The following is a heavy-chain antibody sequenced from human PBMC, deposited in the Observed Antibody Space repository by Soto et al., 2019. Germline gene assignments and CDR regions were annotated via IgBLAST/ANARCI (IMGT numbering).Heavy chain of an antibody. CDR2: ISSSNSYI. CDR3: ARGEISLDY. Sequence: GGSLRLSCAASGFTFSSYGMNWVRQAPGKGLEWVSFISSSNSYIYYADSVKGRFSISRDNAKNSLYLQMNSLRAEDTAVYYCARGEISLDYWGQGTLVTVSS. D-gene: IGHD3-16*02. V-gene: IGHV3-21*01. CDR1: GFTFSSYG. J-gene: IGHJ4*02.